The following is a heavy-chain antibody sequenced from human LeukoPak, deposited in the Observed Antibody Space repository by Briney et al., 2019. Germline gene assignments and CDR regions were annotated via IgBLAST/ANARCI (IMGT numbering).Heavy chain of an antibody. CDR1: VYTFTTYY. CDR3: ARHQGAGEYPFDY. CDR2: INPSDGST. J-gene: IGHJ4*02. V-gene: IGHV1-46*01. D-gene: IGHD3-16*01. Sequence: ASVTVSCKASVYTFTTYYMHWVRQAPGQGLEWIGIINPSDGSTTHAQRFQGRVIMTRDTSTSIVYMELSSLRSEDTAVYYCARHQGAGEYPFDYWGQGTLVTVAS.